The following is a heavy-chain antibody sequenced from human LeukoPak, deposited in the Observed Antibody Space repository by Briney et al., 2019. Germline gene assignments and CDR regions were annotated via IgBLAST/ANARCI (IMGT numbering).Heavy chain of an antibody. V-gene: IGHV3-15*01. D-gene: IGHD6-19*01. CDR2: IKSKTDGGTT. Sequence: GGSLRLSCAASGFTFSNAWMSWVRQAPGKGLEWVGRIKSKTDGGTTDYAAPVKGRLTISRDDSKNTLYLQMNSLKTEDTAVYYCTTVKGSGWPDFDYWGQGTLVTVSS. CDR3: TTVKGSGWPDFDY. J-gene: IGHJ4*02. CDR1: GFTFSNAW.